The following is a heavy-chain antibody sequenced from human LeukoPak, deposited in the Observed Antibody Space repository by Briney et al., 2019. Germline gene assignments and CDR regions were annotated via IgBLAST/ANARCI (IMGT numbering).Heavy chain of an antibody. Sequence: GGSLRLSGAASGFTVISNYMTWVRQAPGKGLEWVSVIFSGGTTYYADSVKGRFTISRHNSENTLYLQMNSLRGEDTAVYYCARGVLGYSYGFDFWGQGTLVTVSS. CDR1: GFTVISNY. CDR2: IFSGGTT. V-gene: IGHV3-53*04. CDR3: ARGVLGYSYGFDF. J-gene: IGHJ4*02. D-gene: IGHD5-18*01.